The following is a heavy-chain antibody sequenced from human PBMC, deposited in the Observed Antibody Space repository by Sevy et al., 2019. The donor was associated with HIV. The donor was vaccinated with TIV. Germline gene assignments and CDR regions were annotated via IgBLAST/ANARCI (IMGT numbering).Heavy chain of an antibody. V-gene: IGHV3-48*01. CDR2: ISSSSSTI. Sequence: GGSLRLSCAASGFTFSTYSMNWVRQVPGKGLEWVSYISSSSSTIYYADSVKGRFTISRENAKNSLYLQMNSLRAEDTAMYYCAREGEDIVVVPAAMTQSYYYYYGMDVWGQGTTVTVSS. J-gene: IGHJ6*02. D-gene: IGHD2-2*01. CDR1: GFTFSTYS. CDR3: AREGEDIVVVPAAMTQSYYYYYGMDV.